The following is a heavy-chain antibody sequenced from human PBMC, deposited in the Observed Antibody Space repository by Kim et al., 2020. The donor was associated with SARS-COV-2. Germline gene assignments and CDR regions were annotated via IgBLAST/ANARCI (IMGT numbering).Heavy chain of an antibody. Sequence: GESLKISCKTSGYSFTSYWISWVRQMPGKGLEWMGRIDPSDSYTNYSPSFQGHVTISADKSISTAYLQWSSLKASDTAMYYCARAGNYDILTGQPGGLDYWGQGTLVTVSS. CDR2: IDPSDSYT. D-gene: IGHD3-9*01. CDR3: ARAGNYDILTGQPGGLDY. V-gene: IGHV5-10-1*01. CDR1: GYSFTSYW. J-gene: IGHJ4*02.